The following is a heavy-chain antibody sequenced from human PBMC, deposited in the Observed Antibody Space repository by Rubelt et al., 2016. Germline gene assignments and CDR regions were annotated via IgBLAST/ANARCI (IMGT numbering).Heavy chain of an antibody. V-gene: IGHV1-18*01. D-gene: IGHD3-3*01. Sequence: WMGWISAYNGNTNYAQKLQGRVTMTTDTSTSTAYMELRSLRSDDTAVYYCARPWTSREWPPYGLDVWGEGTTVTVAS. CDR2: ISAYNGNT. J-gene: IGHJ6*04. CDR3: ARPWTSREWPPYGLDV.